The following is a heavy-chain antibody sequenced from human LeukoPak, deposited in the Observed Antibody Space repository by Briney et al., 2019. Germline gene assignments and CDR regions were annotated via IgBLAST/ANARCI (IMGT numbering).Heavy chain of an antibody. Sequence: SVTLSLTCAVSGGSISSSNWWSWVRQPPGKGLEWIGEIYHSGSTNYNPSLKSRVTISVDKSKNQFSLKLSSVTAADTAVYYCATRSSSSGWYLFDYWGQGTLVTVSS. J-gene: IGHJ4*02. V-gene: IGHV4-4*02. CDR3: ATRSSSSGWYLFDY. CDR2: IYHSGST. D-gene: IGHD6-19*01. CDR1: GGSISSSNW.